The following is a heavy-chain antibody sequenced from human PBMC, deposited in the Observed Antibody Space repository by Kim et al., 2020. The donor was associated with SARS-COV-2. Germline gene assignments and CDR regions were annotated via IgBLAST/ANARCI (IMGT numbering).Heavy chain of an antibody. CDR3: AVSPAYYYGSGRDNWFDP. D-gene: IGHD3-10*01. V-gene: IGHV1-24*01. CDR2: FDPEDGET. CDR1: GYTLTELS. Sequence: ASVKVSCKVSGYTLTELSMHWVRQAPGKGLEWMGGFDPEDGETIYAQKFQGRVTMTEDTSTDTAYMELSSLRSEYTAVYYCAVSPAYYYGSGRDNWFDPWGQGTLVTVSS. J-gene: IGHJ5*02.